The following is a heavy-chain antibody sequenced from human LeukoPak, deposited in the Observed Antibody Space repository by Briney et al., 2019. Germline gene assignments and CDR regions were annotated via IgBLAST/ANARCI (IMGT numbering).Heavy chain of an antibody. D-gene: IGHD6-19*01. V-gene: IGHV1-2*02. CDR2: INPNSGDT. CDR3: VRDRHTVAVAATLDY. Sequence: ASVKVSCKSSGYTFTGNYMHWVRQAPGQGLEWMGWINPNSGDTKYAQNLQGRVTMTRDTSITTTYMELSSLRSDDTAVYYCVRDRHTVAVAATLDYWGQGTLVIASS. J-gene: IGHJ4*02. CDR1: GYTFTGNY.